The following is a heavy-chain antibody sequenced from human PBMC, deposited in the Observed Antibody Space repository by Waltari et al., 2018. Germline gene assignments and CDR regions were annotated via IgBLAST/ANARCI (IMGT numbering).Heavy chain of an antibody. Sequence: QVQLQESGPGLVKPSETLSLTCAVSGSSISSGYYWGWIRQPPGKGLEWIGSIYHSGSTYDNPSLRSRVTISVDTSKNQSSLKLSSVTAADTAVYYCARHASSGWYYWGQGTLVTVSS. J-gene: IGHJ4*02. D-gene: IGHD6-19*01. V-gene: IGHV4-38-2*01. CDR3: ARHASSGWYY. CDR1: GSSISSGYY. CDR2: IYHSGST.